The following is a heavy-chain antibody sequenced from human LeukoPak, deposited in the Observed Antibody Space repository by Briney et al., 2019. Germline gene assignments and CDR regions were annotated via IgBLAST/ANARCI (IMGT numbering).Heavy chain of an antibody. CDR3: ARVLSVSYCDS. CDR2: ISSTGAYI. D-gene: IGHD2/OR15-2a*01. J-gene: IGHJ4*02. V-gene: IGHV3-21*04. Sequence: GGSLRLSCATSGFIFSSDSMIWVRQAPGKGLEWVSSISSTGAYIYYADSLKGRFTISRDNAKNSLYLQMNSLRGEDTAVYYCARVLSVSYCDSWGQGTLVTVSS. CDR1: GFIFSSDS.